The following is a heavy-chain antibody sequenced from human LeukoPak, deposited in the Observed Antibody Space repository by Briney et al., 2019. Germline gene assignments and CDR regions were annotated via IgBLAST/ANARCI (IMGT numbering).Heavy chain of an antibody. CDR2: VWYDGSNK. V-gene: IGHV3-33*01. CDR3: ARVYTMMDYFDY. Sequence: GRSLRLSCAASGFTFSSYGMHWVRQAPGKGLEWVAVVWYDGSNKYYADSVKGRFTISRDNSRNTLYLQMNSLRAEDTAVYYCARVYTMMDYFDYWGQGTLVTVSS. D-gene: IGHD3-22*01. CDR1: GFTFSSYG. J-gene: IGHJ4*02.